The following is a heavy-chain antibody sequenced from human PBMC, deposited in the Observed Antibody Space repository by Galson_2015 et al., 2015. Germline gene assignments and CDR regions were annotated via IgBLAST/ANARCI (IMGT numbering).Heavy chain of an antibody. D-gene: IGHD2-2*01. J-gene: IGHJ3*01. CDR3: ARNWDSSTLLGNAFDV. V-gene: IGHV4-39*01. CDR2: SHYSGIT. CDR1: STSTHY. Sequence: STSTHYWHWIRQPPGKGLEWVGNSHYSGITYYNPSLKGRVSISVDTSKNQFSLRLTSVTAADTALYFCARNWDSSTLLGNAFDVWGQGTMVTVTS.